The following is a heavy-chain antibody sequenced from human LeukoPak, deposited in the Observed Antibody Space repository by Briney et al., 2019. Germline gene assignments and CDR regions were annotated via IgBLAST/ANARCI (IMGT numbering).Heavy chain of an antibody. D-gene: IGHD3-22*01. J-gene: IGHJ4*02. Sequence: PGGSLRLSCVVSRFTFSSDWMSWVRQAPGKGLGWGANIKPDGSDAYYVDSAKGRFTISRDNAKNSLHLQLNSLRAEDTAVYYCARTSYDSSGYNLGHYWGQGTLVTVSS. CDR2: IKPDGSDA. V-gene: IGHV3-7*01. CDR1: RFTFSSDW. CDR3: ARTSYDSSGYNLGHY.